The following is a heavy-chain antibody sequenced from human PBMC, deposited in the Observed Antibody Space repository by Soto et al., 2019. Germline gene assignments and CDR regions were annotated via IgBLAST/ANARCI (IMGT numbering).Heavy chain of an antibody. D-gene: IGHD3-9*01. CDR3: VRVRRSDYEIFTGYYDGFDI. CDR2: ISYDGSNK. CDR1: GFTFSSYA. V-gene: IGHV3-30*04. J-gene: IGHJ3*02. Sequence: GGSLRLSCAASGFTFSSYAMHWVRQAPGKGLEWVAVISYDGSNKYYADSVKGRFTISRDNSKNTLYLQMNSLRAEDTDVYYCVRVRRSDYEIFTGYYDGFDIWGQGTMVTVSS.